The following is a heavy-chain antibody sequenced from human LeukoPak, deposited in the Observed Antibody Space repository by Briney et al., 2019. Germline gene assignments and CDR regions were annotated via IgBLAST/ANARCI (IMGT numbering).Heavy chain of an antibody. V-gene: IGHV3-30*18. CDR1: GFTFSSYG. D-gene: IGHD6-19*01. CDR3: AKEGGYSSGWQVHFFDY. Sequence: GGSLRLSCAASGFTFSSYGMHWVRQAPGKGLEWVAVISYDGSNKYYADSVKGRFTISRDNSKNTLYLQMNSLRAEDTAVYYCAKEGGYSSGWQVHFFDYWGQGTLVTVSS. CDR2: ISYDGSNK. J-gene: IGHJ4*02.